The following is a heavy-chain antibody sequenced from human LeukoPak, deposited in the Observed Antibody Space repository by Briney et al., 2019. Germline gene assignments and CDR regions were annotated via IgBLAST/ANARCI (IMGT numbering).Heavy chain of an antibody. Sequence: ASVKVSCKASGDRFNSFGISWVRQVPGQGLEWMGWISGYNVHTKYSQNLLGRVTLTTDTSSSTAYMELRSLRSDDTAVYYCARKIAPGGTGLGCLDAWGQGTLVLVSS. CDR1: GDRFNSFG. CDR2: ISGYNVHT. CDR3: ARKIAPGGTGLGCLDA. V-gene: IGHV1-18*01. J-gene: IGHJ5*02. D-gene: IGHD1-26*01.